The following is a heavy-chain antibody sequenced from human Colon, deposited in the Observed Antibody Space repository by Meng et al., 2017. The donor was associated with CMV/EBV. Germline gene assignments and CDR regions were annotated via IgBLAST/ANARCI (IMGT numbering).Heavy chain of an antibody. D-gene: IGHD6-13*01. CDR1: GFSFSDYS. Sequence: GGSLRLSCAASGFSFSDYSTNWVRQAPGKGLEWVSSISSRSDYIFYADSLKGRFTTSRDNVKNSLFLQVNSLRAEDTAVYYCAKSVMAAGITRGFDYWGQGTLVTVSS. V-gene: IGHV3-21*06. J-gene: IGHJ4*02. CDR3: AKSVMAAGITRGFDY. CDR2: ISSRSDYI.